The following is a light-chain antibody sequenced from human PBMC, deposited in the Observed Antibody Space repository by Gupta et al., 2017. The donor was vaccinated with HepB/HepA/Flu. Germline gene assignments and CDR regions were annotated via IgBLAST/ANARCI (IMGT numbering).Light chain of an antibody. J-gene: IGKJ1*01. CDR2: AAS. Sequence: DFQMTQSPSPLSASVGDRVTITCRASQSISSYLNWYQQKPGKAPKLLIYAASSLPSGVPSRFSGSGSGTDFTLTISSLQPEDFAIYYCQQSYSTLWTFGQGTKVEIK. V-gene: IGKV1-39*01. CDR3: QQSYSTLWT. CDR1: QSISSY.